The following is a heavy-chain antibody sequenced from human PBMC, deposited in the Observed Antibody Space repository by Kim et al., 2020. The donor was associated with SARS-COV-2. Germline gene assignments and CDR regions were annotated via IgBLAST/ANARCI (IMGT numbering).Heavy chain of an antibody. Sequence: RVTISVDTSKNQFSLKLSSVTAADTAVYYCARDREYYDSSGYYTKNGMDVWGQGTTVTVSS. CDR3: ARDREYYDSSGYYTKNGMDV. D-gene: IGHD3-22*01. V-gene: IGHV4-31*02. J-gene: IGHJ6*02.